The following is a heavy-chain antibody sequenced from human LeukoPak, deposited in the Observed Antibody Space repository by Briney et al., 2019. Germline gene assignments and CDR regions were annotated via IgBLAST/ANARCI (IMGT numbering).Heavy chain of an antibody. CDR3: TRLGIAATGSDH. CDR2: IRTKANSYAT. D-gene: IGHD6-13*01. Sequence: GGSLRLSCAASGFTFSGSAMHWVRQASGKGLEWVGRIRTKANSYATAYTASVEGRFTISRDDSNSTAYLQMNSLKTDDTAVYFCTRLGIAATGSDHWGQGTLVTVSS. CDR1: GFTFSGSA. V-gene: IGHV3-73*01. J-gene: IGHJ4*02.